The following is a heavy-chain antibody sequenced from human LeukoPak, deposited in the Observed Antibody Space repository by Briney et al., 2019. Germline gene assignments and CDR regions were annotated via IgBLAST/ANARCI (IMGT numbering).Heavy chain of an antibody. CDR1: GFTFSSYG. CDR3: ARDPAILSSFDY. J-gene: IGHJ4*02. V-gene: IGHV3-7*01. CDR2: IKQDGSEK. Sequence: GGSLRLSCAASGFTFSSYGMHWVRQAPGKGLEWVANIKQDGSEKYYVDSVKGRFTISRDNAKNSLYLQMNSLRAEDTAVYYCARDPAILSSFDYWGQGTLVTVSS. D-gene: IGHD3-10*01.